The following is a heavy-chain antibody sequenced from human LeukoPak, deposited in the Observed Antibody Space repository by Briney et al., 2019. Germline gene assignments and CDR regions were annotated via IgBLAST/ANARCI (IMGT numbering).Heavy chain of an antibody. CDR3: ASSSAYGDRAFDI. CDR2: IYTSGST. J-gene: IGHJ3*02. CDR1: GGSISSYY. V-gene: IGHV4-4*07. Sequence: SETLSLTCTVSGGSISSYYWSRIRQPAGKGLEWIGRIYTSGSTNYNPSLKSRVTMSVDTSKNQFSLKLSSVTAADTAVYYCASSSAYGDRAFDIWGQGTMVTVSS. D-gene: IGHD4-17*01.